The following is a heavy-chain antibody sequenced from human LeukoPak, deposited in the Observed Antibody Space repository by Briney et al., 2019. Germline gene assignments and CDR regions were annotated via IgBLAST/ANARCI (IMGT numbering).Heavy chain of an antibody. V-gene: IGHV4-59*10. CDR1: GGSFSGYY. CDR2: IYTSGST. Sequence: PSETLSLTCAVYGGSFSGYYWSWIRQPAGKGLEWIGRIYTSGSTNYNPSLKSRVTMSVDTSKNQFSLKLSSVTAADTAVYYCARSQLLYDAFDIWGQGTMVTVSS. CDR3: ARSQLLYDAFDI. D-gene: IGHD2-2*02. J-gene: IGHJ3*02.